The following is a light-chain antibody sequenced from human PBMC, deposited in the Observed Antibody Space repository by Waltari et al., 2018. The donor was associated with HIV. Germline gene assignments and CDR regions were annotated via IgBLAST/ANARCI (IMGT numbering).Light chain of an antibody. J-gene: IGLJ2*01. CDR3: CSYGGSSNWL. V-gene: IGLV2-23*01. CDR1: SSDIGNYNL. Sequence: QSALTQPASASGSPGQSITISCTGTSSDIGNYNLVSWYQQHPGKAPKLIIYEGIKRPSGVSNRISGSKSANTASLTISGLQAEDEADYYCCSYGGSSNWLFGGGTKLTVL. CDR2: EGI.